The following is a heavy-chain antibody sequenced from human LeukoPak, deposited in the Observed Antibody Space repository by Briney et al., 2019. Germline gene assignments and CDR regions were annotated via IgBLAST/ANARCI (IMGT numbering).Heavy chain of an antibody. CDR2: ISDSGGST. CDR3: AKDREGVRYFD. D-gene: IGHD3-9*01. CDR1: GFTFSIYA. J-gene: IGHJ4*02. V-gene: IGHV3-23*01. Sequence: GGSLRLSCAASGFTFSIYAMSWVRQPPRKGLEWVSTISDSGGSTYYADSVKGRFTISRDNSKNTVYLQMNSLRAEDTAVYYCAKDREGVRYFDWGQGALVTVRS.